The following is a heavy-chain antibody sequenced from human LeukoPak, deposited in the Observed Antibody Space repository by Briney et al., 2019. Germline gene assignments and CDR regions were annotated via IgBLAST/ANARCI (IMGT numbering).Heavy chain of an antibody. J-gene: IGHJ4*02. Sequence: GGSLRLSCAASGFTFSSYAMSWVRQAPGKGLEWVSAISGSGGSTYYADSVKGRFTISRGNSKNTLYLQMNSLRAEDTAVYYCAKGGYSSGWYRNYFDYWGQGTLVTVSS. CDR1: GFTFSSYA. D-gene: IGHD6-19*01. CDR2: ISGSGGST. CDR3: AKGGYSSGWYRNYFDY. V-gene: IGHV3-23*01.